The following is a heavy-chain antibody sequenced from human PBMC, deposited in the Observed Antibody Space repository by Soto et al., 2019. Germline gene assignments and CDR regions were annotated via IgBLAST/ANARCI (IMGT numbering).Heavy chain of an antibody. CDR3: AKFVVETGGSGGWPWPCDS. CDR2: ISGSGATT. J-gene: IGHJ4*02. CDR1: GFIFSSYA. D-gene: IGHD6-25*01. V-gene: IGHV3-23*01. Sequence: EVQLLESGGSLAQPGGSLTLSCAASGFIFSSYAMSWVRQTPGKGLEWVSAISGSGATTYYADSVKGRFIIARDNSKNTVYLHMNSLRAEDADRYYGAKFVVETGGSGGWPWPCDSWGQGALVTVSS.